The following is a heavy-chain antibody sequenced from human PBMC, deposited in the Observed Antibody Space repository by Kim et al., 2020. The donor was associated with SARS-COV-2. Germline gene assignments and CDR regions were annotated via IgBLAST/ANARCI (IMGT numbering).Heavy chain of an antibody. CDR2: MYYSGST. CDR3: GRVSREQHLTDY. V-gene: IGHV4-39*07. J-gene: IGHJ4*01. D-gene: IGHD6-13*01. CDR1: GGSISSSSYF. Sequence: SETLSLTCTVSGGSISSSSYFWAWIRQPPGKGLEWIGSMYYSGSTYPNTSLKSRVAIAVDTSKNQFSQRLLSVTAADTAVYFCGRVSREQHLTDY.